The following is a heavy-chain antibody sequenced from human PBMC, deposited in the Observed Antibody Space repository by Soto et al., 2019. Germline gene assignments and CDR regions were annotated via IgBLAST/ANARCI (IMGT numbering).Heavy chain of an antibody. Sequence: EVQLVESGGGLVQPGGSLRLSCTASGFTFSDSWMTWVRQAPGKGLEWVARLKPDESEKKYADSVKGRFSISRDNAKNSMYLQMDSLGGEDTAVYYCVRGGSNYASWGQGTLVTVSS. V-gene: IGHV3-7*01. CDR1: GFTFSDSW. J-gene: IGHJ5*02. D-gene: IGHD4-4*01. CDR3: VRGGSNYAS. CDR2: LKPDESEK.